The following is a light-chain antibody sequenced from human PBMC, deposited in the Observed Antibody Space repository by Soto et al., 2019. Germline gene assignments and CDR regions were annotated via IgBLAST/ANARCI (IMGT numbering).Light chain of an antibody. CDR2: EGS. Sequence: DIVLTQSPATLSLSPGQTATLSCRASQSVSSYLAWYQQKAGQAPRLLIYEGSNRATGIPTRFSGSGSGTDFTLTISGLEPEDFAVYYCQQYGSSPRTFGQGTKVDIK. CDR3: QQYGSSPRT. V-gene: IGKV3-11*01. CDR1: QSVSSY. J-gene: IGKJ1*01.